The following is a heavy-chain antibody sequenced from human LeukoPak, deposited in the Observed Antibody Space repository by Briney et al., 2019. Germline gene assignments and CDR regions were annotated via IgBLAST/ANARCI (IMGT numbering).Heavy chain of an antibody. V-gene: IGHV1-18*01. CDR2: ISAYNGNT. D-gene: IGHD3-10*01. J-gene: IGHJ4*02. CDR3: ARHGLWFGELFDY. Sequence: ASVKVSCKASGYTFTSYGISWVRQAPGQGLEWMGWISAYNGNTNYAQKFQGRVTMTRDTSISTAYMELSRLRSDDTAVYYCARHGLWFGELFDYWGQGTLVTVSS. CDR1: GYTFTSYG.